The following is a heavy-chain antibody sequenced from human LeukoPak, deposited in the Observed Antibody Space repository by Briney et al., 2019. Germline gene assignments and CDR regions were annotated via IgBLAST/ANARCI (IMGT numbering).Heavy chain of an antibody. CDR3: STDPSKDNWDTDY. CDR2: IKTNSEGGTK. V-gene: IGHV3-15*01. D-gene: IGHD1/OR15-1a*01. J-gene: IGHJ4*02. CDR1: GFTFTNAW. Sequence: PGGSLRLSCEASGFTFTNAWMRWVRQGPGKGLQWVGRIKTNSEGGTKDYAAPVKGRFTISRDDSQNTLYLQLNSLTTEDTAVYYCSTDPSKDNWDTDYWGQGTLVTVSS.